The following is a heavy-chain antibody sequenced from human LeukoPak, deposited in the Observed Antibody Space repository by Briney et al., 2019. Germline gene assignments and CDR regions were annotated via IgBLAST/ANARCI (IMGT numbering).Heavy chain of an antibody. CDR3: ARLNGVYVGLVGWFDP. D-gene: IGHD4-17*01. J-gene: IGHJ5*02. CDR2: IYPADSDT. V-gene: IGHV5-51*01. Sequence: GESLKISCKGSGYSFSSSWIGWVRQMPGKGLEWKGIIYPADSDTKYSPSFQGQVTISVDKSISTAYLQWSRLKASDTAMYYCARLNGVYVGLVGWFDPWGQGTLVTVSS. CDR1: GYSFSSSW.